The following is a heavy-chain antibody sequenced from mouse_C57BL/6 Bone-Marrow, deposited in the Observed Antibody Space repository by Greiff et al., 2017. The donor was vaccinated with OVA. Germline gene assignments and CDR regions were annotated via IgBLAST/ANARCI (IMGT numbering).Heavy chain of an antibody. CDR2: ISRGGSYT. CDR1: GFTFSSYG. V-gene: IGHV5-6*01. J-gene: IGHJ4*01. D-gene: IGHD2-1*01. Sequence: DVQLQESGGDLVKPGGSLKLSCAASGFTFSSYGMSWVRQTPDKRLEWVATISRGGSYTYYPDSVKGRFTISRDNAKNTLYLQMSSLKSEDTAMYYCASQGLLWRAMDYWGQGTSVTVSS. CDR3: ASQGLLWRAMDY.